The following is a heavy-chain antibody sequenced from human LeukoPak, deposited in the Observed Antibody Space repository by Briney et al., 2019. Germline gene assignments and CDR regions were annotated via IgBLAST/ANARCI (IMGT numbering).Heavy chain of an antibody. CDR3: AKEDKYYGSGSYYPPAFDY. D-gene: IGHD3-10*01. J-gene: IGHJ4*02. V-gene: IGHV3-23*01. Sequence: GGSLRLSCAASGFTSSSYAMSWVRQAPGKGLEWVSAISGSGGSTYYADSVKGRFTISRDNSKNTLYLQMNSLRAEDTAVYYCAKEDKYYGSGSYYPPAFDYWGQGTLVTVSS. CDR2: ISGSGGST. CDR1: GFTSSSYA.